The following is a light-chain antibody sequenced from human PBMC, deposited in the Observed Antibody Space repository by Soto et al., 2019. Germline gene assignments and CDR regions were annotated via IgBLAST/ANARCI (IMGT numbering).Light chain of an antibody. CDR1: QSVSSRF. Sequence: EIVLTQSPGTLSLSPGESATLSCGASQSVSSRFLAWYQQKPGRAPRVLMFRTSSRATGFPARFSGSGSGTEFTLTISSLQSEDFATYYCQQYTSFSWTFGQGTK. J-gene: IGKJ1*01. CDR2: RTS. CDR3: QQYTSFSWT. V-gene: IGKV3-20*01.